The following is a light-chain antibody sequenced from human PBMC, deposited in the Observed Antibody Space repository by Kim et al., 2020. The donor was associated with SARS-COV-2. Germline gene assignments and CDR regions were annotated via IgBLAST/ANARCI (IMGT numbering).Light chain of an antibody. CDR3: CSYAGTYSYV. V-gene: IGLV2-11*01. Sequence: GQSVTISCTGTNNDVGAYDYVSSYQHHPGKAPKLIIFDVTKRPSGVPDRFSASKSGNTASLTISGLQGEDEADYYCCSYAGTYSYVFGIGTKVTVL. CDR1: NNDVGAYDY. CDR2: DVT. J-gene: IGLJ1*01.